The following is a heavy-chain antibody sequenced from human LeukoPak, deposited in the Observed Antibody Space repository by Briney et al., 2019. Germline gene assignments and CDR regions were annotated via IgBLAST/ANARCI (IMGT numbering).Heavy chain of an antibody. V-gene: IGHV2-5*02. Sequence: SGPTLVNPTQTLTLTCTFSGFSLTTWGVAVGWIRQPPGKALEWLALTFWDGDERYSPSLKSRLTIAKDSSKNQVVLTMTNMDPVDTATYYSAQSVTVVRGVITYFNYWGQGTLVTVSS. CDR2: TFWDGDE. J-gene: IGHJ4*02. CDR1: GFSLTTWGVA. CDR3: AQSVTVVRGVITYFNY. D-gene: IGHD3-10*01.